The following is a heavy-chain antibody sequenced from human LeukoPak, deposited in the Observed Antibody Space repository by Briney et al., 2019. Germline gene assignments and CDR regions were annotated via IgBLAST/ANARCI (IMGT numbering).Heavy chain of an antibody. CDR1: GFTFSSYA. CDR3: ARDEGSSWSGYYYYYYYMDV. J-gene: IGHJ6*03. D-gene: IGHD6-13*01. V-gene: IGHV3-23*01. Sequence: PGGSLRLSCAASGFTFSSYAMSWVRQAPGKGLELVSAISGSGGSTYYADSVKGRFTISRDNSKNTLYLQMNSLRAEDTAVYYCARDEGSSWSGYYYYYYYMDVWGKGTTVTVSS. CDR2: ISGSGGST.